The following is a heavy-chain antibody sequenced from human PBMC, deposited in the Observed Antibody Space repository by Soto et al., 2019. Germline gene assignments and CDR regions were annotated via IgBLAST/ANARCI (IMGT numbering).Heavy chain of an antibody. CDR3: AKDPTPHTAMVSRFDY. Sequence: GGSLRLSCAASGFTFSSYAMSWVRQAPGKGLEWVSAISGSGGSTYYADSVKGRFTIPRDNSKNTLYLQMNSLRAEDTAVYYWAKDPTPHTAMVSRFDYWGQGTLVTVSS. CDR1: GFTFSSYA. D-gene: IGHD5-18*01. J-gene: IGHJ4*02. V-gene: IGHV3-23*01. CDR2: ISGSGGST.